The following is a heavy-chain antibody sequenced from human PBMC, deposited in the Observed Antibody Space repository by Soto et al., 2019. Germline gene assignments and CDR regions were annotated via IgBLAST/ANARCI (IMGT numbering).Heavy chain of an antibody. J-gene: IGHJ4*02. D-gene: IGHD2-15*01. CDR3: ARGSWWIDY. CDR1: GGSFSGYY. CDR2: INHSGST. Sequence: SETLSLTCAVYGGSFSGYYWSWIRQPPGKGLEWIGEINHSGSTNYNPSLKSRVTISVDTSKNQFSLKLSSVTAADTAVYYCARGSWWIDYWGQGTLVTVSS. V-gene: IGHV4-34*01.